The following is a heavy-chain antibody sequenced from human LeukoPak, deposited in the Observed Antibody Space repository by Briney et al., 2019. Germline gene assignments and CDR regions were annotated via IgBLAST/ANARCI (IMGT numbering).Heavy chain of an antibody. V-gene: IGHV6-1*01. CDR3: ARGTVVVPAAIHYYYYGMDV. CDR1: GDSVSSNSAA. Sequence: SQTLSLTCAISGDSVSSNSAAWNWIRQSPSRGLEWLGRTYYRSKWYNDYAVSVKSRITINPDTSKNQFSLKLSSVTAADTAVYYCARGTVVVPAAIHYYYYGMDVWGQGTTVTVSS. CDR2: TYYRSKWYN. D-gene: IGHD2-2*01. J-gene: IGHJ6*02.